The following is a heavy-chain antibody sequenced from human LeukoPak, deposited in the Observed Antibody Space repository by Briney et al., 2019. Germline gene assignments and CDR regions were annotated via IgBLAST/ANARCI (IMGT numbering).Heavy chain of an antibody. Sequence: ASVKVSCKASGYTFTSYYMHWVRQAPGQGLEWMGIINPSGGSTNYAQKLQGRVTMTTDTSTSTAYMELRSLRSDDTAVYYCALIPSGYYYYFDYWGQGTLVTVSS. V-gene: IGHV1-46*01. CDR3: ALIPSGYYYYFDY. CDR2: INPSGGST. D-gene: IGHD3-22*01. J-gene: IGHJ4*02. CDR1: GYTFTSYY.